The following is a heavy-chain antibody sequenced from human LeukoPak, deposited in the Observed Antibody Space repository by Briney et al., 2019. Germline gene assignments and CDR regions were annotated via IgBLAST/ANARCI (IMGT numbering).Heavy chain of an antibody. V-gene: IGHV4-34*01. Sequence: PGGSLRLSCAASGFTFSSYAMSWVRQAPGKGLEWIGEINHSGSTYYNPSLKSRVTISVDTSKNQFSLKLSSVTAADTAVYYCARIGGYFDYWGQGTLVTVSS. CDR2: INHSGST. J-gene: IGHJ4*02. CDR1: GFTFSSYA. D-gene: IGHD3-16*01. CDR3: ARIGGYFDY.